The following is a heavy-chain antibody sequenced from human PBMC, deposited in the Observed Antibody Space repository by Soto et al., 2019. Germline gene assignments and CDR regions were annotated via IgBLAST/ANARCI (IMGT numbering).Heavy chain of an antibody. D-gene: IGHD3-22*01. CDR3: TTDMKSSGYYDY. CDR1: GYTFTGYF. J-gene: IGHJ4*02. V-gene: IGHV1-2*02. Sequence: GASVKVSCKASGYTFTGYFIHWVRQAPGQGLEWMGYINPNSGVTKYAPRFQGRVTMTRDTSIRTAYMDLNKLRSDDTAVYYCTTDMKSSGYYDYWGQGTLVTVSS. CDR2: INPNSGVT.